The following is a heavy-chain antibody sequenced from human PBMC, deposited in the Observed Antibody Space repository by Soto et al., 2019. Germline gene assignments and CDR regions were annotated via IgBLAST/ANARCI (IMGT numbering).Heavy chain of an antibody. CDR1: GFTFTSSA. Sequence: SVKVSCKASGFTFTSSAVQWVRQARGQRLEWIGWIVVGSGNTDYAQKLQERVTITRDMSTSTAYMELSSLRSEDTAVYYCAADKGYSYGYGTYWGQGTLVTVSA. D-gene: IGHD5-18*01. V-gene: IGHV1-58*01. J-gene: IGHJ4*02. CDR2: IVVGSGNT. CDR3: AADKGYSYGYGTY.